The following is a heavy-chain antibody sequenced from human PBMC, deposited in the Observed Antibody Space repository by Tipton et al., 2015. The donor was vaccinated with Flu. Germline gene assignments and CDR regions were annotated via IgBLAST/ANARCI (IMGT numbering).Heavy chain of an antibody. Sequence: TLSLTCAVSGDSISRGDYYWGWIRQPPGKGLEWIGNVFHSGSKYYNPSLRSRVTISVDTSKNQFSLKMSSVTAADTAVYFCARRDYSNYVSQPKNWFDLWGQGILVTVSA. CDR3: ARRDYSNYVSQPKNWFDL. CDR1: GDSISRGDYY. V-gene: IGHV4-38-2*01. J-gene: IGHJ5*02. D-gene: IGHD4-11*01. CDR2: VFHSGSK.